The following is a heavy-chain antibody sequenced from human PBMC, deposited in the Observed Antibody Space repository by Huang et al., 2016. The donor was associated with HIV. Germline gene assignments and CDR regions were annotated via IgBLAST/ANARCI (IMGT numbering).Heavy chain of an antibody. CDR1: GFPFSAYG. CDR3: VKERGSSRARSSFDF. Sequence: QVRLVESGGGVVQPGASLTLSCSASGFPFSAYGMAWVRQAPGKGLAWVSFISYDGNNDYLIGSVKGRFTIARDKSNNTLYLRMNSLRPEDTAVYYCVKERGSSRARSSFDFWGQGTSVSVSS. J-gene: IGHJ3*01. V-gene: IGHV3-30*02. D-gene: IGHD6-13*01. CDR2: ISYDGNND.